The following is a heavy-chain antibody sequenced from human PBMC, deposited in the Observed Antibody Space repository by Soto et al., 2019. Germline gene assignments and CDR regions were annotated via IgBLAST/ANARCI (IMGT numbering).Heavy chain of an antibody. CDR2: ISAYSGNT. J-gene: IGHJ4*01. D-gene: IGHD4-17*01. CDR3: ARVVKAGDYGDYGRYYFDY. CDR1: GYTFTTYG. V-gene: IGHV1-18*04. Sequence: QVKLVQSGAEVKKPGASVKVSCKASGYTFTTYGITWVRQAPGQGLEWMGWISAYSGNTNYAQKLRGRLTVTTDTSPNTAYMDLRSLRSDDAAVYYCARVVKAGDYGDYGRYYFDYWGHGTLVTVSS.